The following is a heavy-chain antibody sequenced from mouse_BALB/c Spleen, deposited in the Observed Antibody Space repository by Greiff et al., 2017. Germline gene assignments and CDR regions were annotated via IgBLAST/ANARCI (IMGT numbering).Heavy chain of an antibody. CDR3: ARSIYYGSSYAMDY. CDR1: GYTFTDYN. D-gene: IGHD1-1*01. Sequence: VQLQQSGPELVKPGASVKIPCKASGYTFTDYNMDWVKQSHGKSLEWIGDINPNNGGTINNQKFKGKATLTVDKSSSTAYMELRSLTSEDTAVYYCARSIYYGSSYAMDYWGQGTSVTVSS. V-gene: IGHV1-18*01. CDR2: INPNNGGT. J-gene: IGHJ4*01.